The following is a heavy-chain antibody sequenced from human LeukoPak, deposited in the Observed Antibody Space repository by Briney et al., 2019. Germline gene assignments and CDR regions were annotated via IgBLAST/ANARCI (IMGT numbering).Heavy chain of an antibody. CDR2: INHSGST. CDR1: GGSFSGYY. D-gene: IGHD6-6*01. J-gene: IGHJ3*02. V-gene: IGHV4-34*01. CDR3: ARARRREQLGRRAGGGAFDI. Sequence: PSETLSLTCAVYGGSFSGYYWSWIRQPPGKGLEWIGEINHSGSTNYNPSLKSRFTISVDTSKNQFSLKLSSVTAADTAVYYCARARRREQLGRRAGGGAFDIWGQGTMVTVSS.